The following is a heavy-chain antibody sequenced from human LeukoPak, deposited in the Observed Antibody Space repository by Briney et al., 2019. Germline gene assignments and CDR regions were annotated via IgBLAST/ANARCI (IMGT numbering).Heavy chain of an antibody. CDR3: TTGNWGPY. D-gene: IGHD7-27*01. J-gene: IGHJ4*02. V-gene: IGHV3-15*07. CDR2: IKRKTDGGTT. Sequence: TGGSLRLSCAASGFTFSDAWMNWVRQAPGKGLEWVGRIKRKTDGGTTDCAAPVKGRFIISRDDSKNTLYLQMNSLKTEDTAVYYCTTGNWGPYWGQGTLVTVSS. CDR1: GFTFSDAW.